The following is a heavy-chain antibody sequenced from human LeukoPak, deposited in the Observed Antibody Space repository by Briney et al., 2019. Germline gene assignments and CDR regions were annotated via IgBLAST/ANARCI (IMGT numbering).Heavy chain of an antibody. CDR2: INPNNEGT. V-gene: IGHV1-2*02. CDR3: ARTATYSGRYYVGLNWFDP. Sequence: APEKLSCKASGYIFTDHYMHSVPHAPGQGLEGMGWINPNNEGTNYAQKFQGRLTMTRDTSHSTAYLELSDLTSDDTAVYSCARTATYSGRYYVGLNWFDPWGQGTLVTVSS. J-gene: IGHJ5*02. D-gene: IGHD1-26*01. CDR1: GYIFTDHY.